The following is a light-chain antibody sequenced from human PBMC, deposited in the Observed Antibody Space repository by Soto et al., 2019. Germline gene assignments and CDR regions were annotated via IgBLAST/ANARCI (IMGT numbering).Light chain of an antibody. CDR3: NSFRTNYTWL. CDR1: SSDVGGYNY. Sequence: QSALTQPPSASGSPGQSVTISCTGTSSDVGGYNYVSWYQQHPGKAPKLMIYEVSNRPSGVSNRFSGSKSGNTASLTISGLQAEDEADYYCNSFRTNYTWLFGGGTKVTVL. J-gene: IGLJ3*02. V-gene: IGLV2-8*01. CDR2: EVS.